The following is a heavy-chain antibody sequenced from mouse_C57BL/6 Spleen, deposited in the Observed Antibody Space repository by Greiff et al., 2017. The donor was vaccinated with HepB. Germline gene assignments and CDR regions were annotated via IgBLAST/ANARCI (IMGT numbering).Heavy chain of an antibody. CDR1: GYTFTDYY. J-gene: IGHJ1*03. V-gene: IGHV1-77*01. CDR3: ARDPVFITTVVATPYFDV. CDR2: IGPGSGST. Sequence: VMLVESGAELVKPGASVKISCKASGYTFTDYYINWVKQRPGQGLEWIGKIGPGSGSTYYNEKFKGKATLTADKSSSTAYMQLSSLTSEDSAVYFCARDPVFITTVVATPYFDVWGTGTTVTVSS. D-gene: IGHD1-1*01.